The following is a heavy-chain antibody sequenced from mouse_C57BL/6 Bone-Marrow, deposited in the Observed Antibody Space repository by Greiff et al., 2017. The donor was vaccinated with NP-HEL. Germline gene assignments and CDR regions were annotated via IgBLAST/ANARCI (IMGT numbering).Heavy chain of an antibody. V-gene: IGHV2-2*01. D-gene: IGHD1-1*02. CDR1: GFSLTSYG. CDR3: ARKRGSFAWFAY. J-gene: IGHJ3*01. Sequence: QVQLKESGPGLVQPSQSLSITCTASGFSLTSYGVHWVRQSPGKGLEWLGVIWSGGSTDYNAAFISRLSISKDNSKSQVFFKMNSLQADDSAIYYCARKRGSFAWFAYWGQGTLVTVSA. CDR2: IWSGGST.